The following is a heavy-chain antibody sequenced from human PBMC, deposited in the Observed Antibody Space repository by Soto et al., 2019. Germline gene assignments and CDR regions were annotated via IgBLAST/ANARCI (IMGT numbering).Heavy chain of an antibody. V-gene: IGHV1-46*01. D-gene: IGHD3-3*01. CDR1: GYTFANDY. CDR3: SRDTRSISGVAQTAFDF. CDR2: SKPSGGAT. J-gene: IGHJ4*02. Sequence: QVQLVQSGAEVKEPGASVKVSCKASGYTFANDYIHWVRQVPGQGLEWMGRSKPSGGATLYAQKFQRRVTMTRDTSKNTLYMDLSSVRADDTAMYYCSRDTRSISGVAQTAFDFWGQGTMVTVSS.